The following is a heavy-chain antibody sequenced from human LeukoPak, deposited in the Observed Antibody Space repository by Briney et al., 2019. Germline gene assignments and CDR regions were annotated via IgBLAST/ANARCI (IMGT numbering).Heavy chain of an antibody. CDR3: ARDPYGDYVFDY. V-gene: IGHV3-23*01. Sequence: GGSLRLSCAASGFTFSSYAMSWVRQAPEKGLEWVSGISVSGGSTYYADSVKGRFTISRDNSKNTLYLQMNSLRAEDTAVYYCARDPYGDYVFDYWGQGTLVTVS. D-gene: IGHD4-17*01. J-gene: IGHJ4*02. CDR2: ISVSGGST. CDR1: GFTFSSYA.